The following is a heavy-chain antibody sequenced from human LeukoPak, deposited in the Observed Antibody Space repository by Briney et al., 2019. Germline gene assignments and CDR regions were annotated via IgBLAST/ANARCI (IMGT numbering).Heavy chain of an antibody. CDR2: INAGNGNT. CDR1: GYTFTSYA. Sequence: ASVKVSCKASGYTFTSYAMHWVRQAPGQRLEWMGWINAGNGNTKYSQKFQSRVTITRDTSASTAYMELSSLRSEDTAVYYCARDFRLPGQLAGFDPWGQGTLVTVSS. CDR3: ARDFRLPGQLAGFDP. V-gene: IGHV1-3*01. J-gene: IGHJ5*02. D-gene: IGHD6-13*01.